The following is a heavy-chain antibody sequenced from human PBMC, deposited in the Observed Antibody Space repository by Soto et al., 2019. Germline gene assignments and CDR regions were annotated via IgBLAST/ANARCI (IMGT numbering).Heavy chain of an antibody. CDR1: GLTFSNYN. J-gene: IGHJ6*02. D-gene: IGHD3-16*01. CDR2: ITSAGSYI. V-gene: IGHV3-21*01. Sequence: EVQLVESGGGLVKPGGSLRLSCAASGLTFSNYNMNWVRQPPGKGLEWVSSITSAGSYIYYAESLKGRVTISRDNAKNSLFLQMNSRRAEYTDLYFCASGILGVLCIDYGIDGCCHGTKVTVSS. CDR3: ASGILGVLCIDYGIDG.